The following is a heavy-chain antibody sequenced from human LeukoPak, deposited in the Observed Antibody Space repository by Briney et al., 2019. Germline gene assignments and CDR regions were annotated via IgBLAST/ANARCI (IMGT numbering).Heavy chain of an antibody. Sequence: ASVKVSCKASGYTFTSYGISWVRQAPGQGLEWMGWISAYNGNTNYAQKLQGRVTMTTDTSTSTAYMELRSLRSDDTAVYYCAREAGDYVWGSYRYGAEYFQHWGQGTLVTVPS. CDR2: ISAYNGNT. CDR1: GYTFTSYG. J-gene: IGHJ1*01. D-gene: IGHD3-16*02. V-gene: IGHV1-18*04. CDR3: AREAGDYVWGSYRYGAEYFQH.